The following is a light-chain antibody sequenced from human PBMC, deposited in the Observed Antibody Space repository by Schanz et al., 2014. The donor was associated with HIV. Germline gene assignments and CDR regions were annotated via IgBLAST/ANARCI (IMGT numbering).Light chain of an antibody. V-gene: IGKV3-20*01. CDR3: QQSNDWPRST. CDR1: QSVSSSY. J-gene: IGKJ3*01. CDR2: GAS. Sequence: ETVLTQSPGRLSLSPGERATLSCRASQSVSSSYLAWYQQKPGQAPRLLIYGASSRATGIPDRFSGSGSGTDFTLTISNLQSEDFAVYYCQQSNDWPRSTFGPGTKVEIK.